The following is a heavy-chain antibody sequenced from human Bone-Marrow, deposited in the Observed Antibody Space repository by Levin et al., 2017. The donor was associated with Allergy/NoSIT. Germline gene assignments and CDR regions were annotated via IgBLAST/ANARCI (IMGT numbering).Heavy chain of an antibody. Sequence: KVSCKGSGYTFITYYIAWVRQMPGKGLEGVGIIYPGDSDTRYSPSFRGQVTISADKSISTAYLQWDSLKASDTATYYCARHYTLDVWGQGTTVTVSS. V-gene: IGHV5-51*01. CDR2: IYPGDSDT. CDR3: ARHYTLDV. J-gene: IGHJ6*02. CDR1: GYTFITYY.